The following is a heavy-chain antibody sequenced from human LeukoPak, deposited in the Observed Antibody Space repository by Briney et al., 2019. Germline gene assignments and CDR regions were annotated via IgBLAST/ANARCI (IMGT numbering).Heavy chain of an antibody. D-gene: IGHD3-10*01. CDR2: IYDSGST. V-gene: IGHV4-39*01. J-gene: IGHJ4*02. CDR1: GVSIRSSYYY. CDR3: ARVAGPRLSRVRGGPFDY. Sequence: PSETLSLTCTVSGVSIRSSYYYWGWIRQPPGKGLEWIGSIYDSGSTYYNPSLKSRVTISVDTSKNQFSLKLNSVTAADTAVYYCARVAGPRLSRVRGGPFDYWGQGTLVTVSS.